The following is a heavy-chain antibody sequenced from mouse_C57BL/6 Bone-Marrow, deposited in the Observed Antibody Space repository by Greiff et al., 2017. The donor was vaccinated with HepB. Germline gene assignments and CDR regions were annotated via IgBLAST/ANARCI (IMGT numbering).Heavy chain of an antibody. CDR3: ARELGGYYHFDV. CDR1: GYTFTSYW. Sequence: QVQLQHPGTELVKPGASVKLSCKASGYTFTSYWMHWVKQRPGQGLEWIGNINPSNGGTNYNEKFKSKATLTVDKSSSTAYMQLSSLTSEDSAVYYCARELGGYYHFDVWGTGTTVTVSS. J-gene: IGHJ1*03. CDR2: INPSNGGT. V-gene: IGHV1-53*01. D-gene: IGHD2-3*01.